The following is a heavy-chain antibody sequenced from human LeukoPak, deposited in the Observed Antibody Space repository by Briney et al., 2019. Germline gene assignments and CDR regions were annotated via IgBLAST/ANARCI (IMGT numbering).Heavy chain of an antibody. CDR2: ISSSSSYI. CDR3: ARDRRYCSSTSCSNFDY. J-gene: IGHJ4*02. D-gene: IGHD2-2*01. CDR1: GFTFSSYS. V-gene: IGHV3-21*01. Sequence: GGSLRLSCAASGFTFSSYSMNWVRQAPGKGLEWVSSISSSSSYIYYADSVKGRFTISRDNAKNSLYLQMNSLRAEDTAVYYCARDRRYCSSTSCSNFDYWGQGTLVTVSS.